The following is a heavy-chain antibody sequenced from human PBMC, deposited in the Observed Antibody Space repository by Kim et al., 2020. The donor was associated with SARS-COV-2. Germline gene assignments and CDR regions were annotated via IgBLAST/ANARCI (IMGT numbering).Heavy chain of an antibody. Sequence: DYAVSVKSRITINPDTSKNQFSLQLNSVTPEDTAVYYCARGITGSSSFGYWGQGTLVTVSS. D-gene: IGHD6-13*01. V-gene: IGHV6-1*01. CDR3: ARGITGSSSFGY. J-gene: IGHJ4*02.